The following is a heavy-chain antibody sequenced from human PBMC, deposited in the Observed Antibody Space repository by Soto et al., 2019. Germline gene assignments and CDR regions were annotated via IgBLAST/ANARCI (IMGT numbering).Heavy chain of an antibody. CDR3: ARGGGVAHDAFDI. Sequence: GASVKVSFKASCYTFTSYGINCVRQATGQGLEWMGWMNPNSVNTGYAQKFQGRVTMTSNTSISTAYMELSSLRSEDTAVYYCARGGGVAHDAFDIWGQGTMVTVSS. D-gene: IGHD2-15*01. CDR1: CYTFTSYG. V-gene: IGHV1-8*02. CDR2: MNPNSVNT. J-gene: IGHJ3*02.